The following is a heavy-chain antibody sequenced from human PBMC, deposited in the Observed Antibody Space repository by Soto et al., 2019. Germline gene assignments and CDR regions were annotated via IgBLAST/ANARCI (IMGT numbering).Heavy chain of an antibody. CDR1: GFTFSSYA. Sequence: ESGGGVVQPGRSLRLSCAGSGFTFSSYAMHWVRQAPGKGLEWVAVISNDGSYKYYADSLKGRFIISRDNSKNTLYLQMNSLRAEDTAVYFCAKDLYYYDSSPDDYWGQGTLVSVSS. J-gene: IGHJ4*02. V-gene: IGHV3-30*18. D-gene: IGHD3-22*01. CDR2: ISNDGSYK. CDR3: AKDLYYYDSSPDDY.